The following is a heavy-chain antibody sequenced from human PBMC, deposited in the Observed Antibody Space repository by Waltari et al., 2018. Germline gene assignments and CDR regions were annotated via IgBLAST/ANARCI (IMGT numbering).Heavy chain of an antibody. Sequence: EVQTRESGGASIQPGRAVRLACAASASTGSGDYRRGVRQAPGKELELVSFIYSDGSTYYADSVKGRFTISRDNSKNTLDLQMNSLRSEDTAVYYCARESPDTAMVHWGQGTLVTVSS. CDR1: ASTGSGDY. CDR2: IYSDGST. CDR3: ARESPDTAMVH. V-gene: IGHV3-53*01. J-gene: IGHJ4*02. D-gene: IGHD5-18*01.